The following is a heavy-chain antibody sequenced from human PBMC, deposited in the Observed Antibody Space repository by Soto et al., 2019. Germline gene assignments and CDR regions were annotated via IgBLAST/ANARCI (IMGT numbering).Heavy chain of an antibody. CDR1: GGSFSGYY. Sequence: QVQLQQWGAGLLKPSETLSLTCAVYGGSFSGYYWSWIRQPPGKGLEWIGEINHSGSTNYNPSLKSRVTISVDTSKNQFSLKLSSVTAADTAVYYCARGRPKQQLVFWRNWFDPWGQGTLVTVSS. V-gene: IGHV4-34*01. D-gene: IGHD6-13*01. CDR2: INHSGST. CDR3: ARGRPKQQLVFWRNWFDP. J-gene: IGHJ5*02.